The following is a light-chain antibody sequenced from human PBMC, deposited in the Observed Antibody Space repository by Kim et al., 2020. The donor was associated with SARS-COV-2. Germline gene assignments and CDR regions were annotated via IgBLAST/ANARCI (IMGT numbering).Light chain of an antibody. Sequence: ASVKLTWTLNSGHTDYANAWHQRQPEKGPRYLMKVTSDGSHTKGDGIPDRFAGSSSGAERYLTISSLQSEDEADYYCQTWDSTIQVFGRGTQLTVL. CDR1: SGHTDYA. CDR2: VTSDGSH. V-gene: IGLV4-69*01. J-gene: IGLJ3*02. CDR3: QTWDSTIQV.